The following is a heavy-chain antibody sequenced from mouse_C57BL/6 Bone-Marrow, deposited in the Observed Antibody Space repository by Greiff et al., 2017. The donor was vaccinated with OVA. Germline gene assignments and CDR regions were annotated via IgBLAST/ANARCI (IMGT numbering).Heavy chain of an antibody. D-gene: IGHD2-2*01. CDR1: GYTFTDYY. V-gene: IGHV1-26*01. J-gene: IGHJ1*03. CDR2: INPNNGGT. CDR3: ARGRWLRRPNWYFDV. Sequence: EVQLQQSGPELVKPGASVKISCKASGYTFTDYYMNWVKQSHGKSLEWIGDINPNNGGTSYNQKFKGKATLTVDKSSSTAYMELRSLTSEDSAVYYCARGRWLRRPNWYFDVWGTGTTVTVSS.